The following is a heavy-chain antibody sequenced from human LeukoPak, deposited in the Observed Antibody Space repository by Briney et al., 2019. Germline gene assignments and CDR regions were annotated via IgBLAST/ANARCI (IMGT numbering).Heavy chain of an antibody. J-gene: IGHJ4*02. Sequence: ASVKVSCKASGYTFTSHHINWVRQAAGQGFEWMGWMNPDTGNTVYAQKFQGRGTMTWDTSISTAYMELDSLRSEGTAVYYCARGRPTNLGGIYWGQGTLVTVSS. D-gene: IGHD7-27*01. CDR1: GYTFTSHH. CDR2: MNPDTGNT. CDR3: ARGRPTNLGGIY. V-gene: IGHV1-8*01.